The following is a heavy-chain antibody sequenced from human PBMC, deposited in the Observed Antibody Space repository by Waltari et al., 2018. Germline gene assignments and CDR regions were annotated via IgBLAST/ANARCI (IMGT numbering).Heavy chain of an antibody. Sequence: QVQLQQWGAGLLKPSETLSLTCAVYGGSFSGYYWSWIRQPPGKGLEWIGEINHSGSTNYNPSLKRRVTISVDTSKNQFSLKLSSVTAADTAVYYCARHVKYDILTGYYGYYFDYWGQGTLVTVSS. J-gene: IGHJ4*02. D-gene: IGHD3-9*01. CDR2: INHSGST. CDR3: ARHVKYDILTGYYGYYFDY. V-gene: IGHV4-34*01. CDR1: GGSFSGYY.